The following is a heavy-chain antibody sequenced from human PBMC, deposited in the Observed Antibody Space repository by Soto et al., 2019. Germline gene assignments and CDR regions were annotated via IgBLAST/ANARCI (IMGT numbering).Heavy chain of an antibody. Sequence: GGSLRLSCAASGFTVSSYSMNWVRQAPGKGLEWVSYISSSSSTIYYADSVRGRFTISRDNAKNSLYLQMNSLRAEDTAVYYCARDSLLYSSGWYTHGDAFDIWGQGTMVTVSS. J-gene: IGHJ3*02. CDR3: ARDSLLYSSGWYTHGDAFDI. D-gene: IGHD6-19*01. V-gene: IGHV3-48*04. CDR2: ISSSSSTI. CDR1: GFTVSSYS.